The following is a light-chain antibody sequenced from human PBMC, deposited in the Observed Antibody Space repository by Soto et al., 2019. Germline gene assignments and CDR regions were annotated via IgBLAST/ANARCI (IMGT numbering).Light chain of an antibody. J-gene: IGKJ2*01. V-gene: IGKV3-15*01. CDR3: QQYHNWPPQYT. CDR2: GAS. Sequence: EIVMTQSLASLSVSPGDGVTLSCRASQSVASNVAWYQQKPGQGPRLLIHGASTRAVGVPARFSGSGSGTDFTLTISSLQSEDFAVYYCQQYHNWPPQYTFGQGTKLQIK. CDR1: QSVASN.